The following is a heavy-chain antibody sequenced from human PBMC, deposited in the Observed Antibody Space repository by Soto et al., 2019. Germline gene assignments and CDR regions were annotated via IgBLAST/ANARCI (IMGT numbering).Heavy chain of an antibody. CDR1: GYTFTSYD. V-gene: IGHV1-8*01. J-gene: IGHJ4*02. D-gene: IGHD3-10*01. CDR2: MNPNSGNT. Sequence: ASVKVSCKASGYTFTSYDINWVRQATGQGLEWMGWMNPNSGNTGYAQKFQGRVTMTRNTSISTAYMELSSLRSDDTAVYYCARDLPVMVRGVIITPNFDYWGQGTLVTVSS. CDR3: ARDLPVMVRGVIITPNFDY.